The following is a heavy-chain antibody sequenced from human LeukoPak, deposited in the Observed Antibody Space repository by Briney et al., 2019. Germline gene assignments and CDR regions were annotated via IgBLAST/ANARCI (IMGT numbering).Heavy chain of an antibody. Sequence: SETLSLTCTVSGGSISSGGYFWSWIRQHPGKGLEWIGYIYYSGSTYYNPSLKSRVTISVDRSKNQFSLKLSSVTAADTAVYYCARSSKTGQRGGLSLFDYWGQGTLVTVSS. V-gene: IGHV4-31*03. CDR1: GGSISSGGYF. CDR2: IYYSGST. CDR3: ARSSKTGQRGGLSLFDY. D-gene: IGHD3-22*01. J-gene: IGHJ4*02.